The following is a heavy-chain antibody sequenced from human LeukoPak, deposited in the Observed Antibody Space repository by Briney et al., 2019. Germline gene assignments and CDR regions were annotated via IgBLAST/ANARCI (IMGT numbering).Heavy chain of an antibody. Sequence: SETLSLTGNVSGGSINNYYWSWIRRPAGKELEWIGRIYTSGSTNYSPSLKSRVTMSVDTSKNQFSLKLSSVTAADTAVYYCARYISGAFDTWGQGTMVTASP. D-gene: IGHD3-10*01. CDR2: IYTSGST. CDR1: GGSINNYY. J-gene: IGHJ3*02. V-gene: IGHV4-4*07. CDR3: ARYISGAFDT.